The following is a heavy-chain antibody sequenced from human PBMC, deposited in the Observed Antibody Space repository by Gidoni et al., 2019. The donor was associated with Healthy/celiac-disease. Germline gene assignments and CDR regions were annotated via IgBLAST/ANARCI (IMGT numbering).Heavy chain of an antibody. CDR2: IYYSGST. CDR3: ARSYYGDYNWFDP. CDR1: GGSISSYY. V-gene: IGHV4-59*08. J-gene: IGHJ5*02. D-gene: IGHD4-17*01. Sequence: QVQLQESGPGLAKPSETLSLTCTVPGGSISSYYWSWIRQPPGKGLEWIGYIYYSGSTNYNPSLKSRVTISVDTSKNQFSLKLSSVTAADTAVYYCARSYYGDYNWFDPWGQGTLVTVSS.